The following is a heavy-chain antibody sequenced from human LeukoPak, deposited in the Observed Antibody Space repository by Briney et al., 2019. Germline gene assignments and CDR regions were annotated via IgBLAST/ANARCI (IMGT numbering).Heavy chain of an antibody. CDR2: IRSTANGYAT. CDR1: GFTSSGSA. V-gene: IGHV3-73*01. J-gene: IGHJ4*02. D-gene: IGHD3-10*01. CDR3: TGNYYGSGSYADFDY. Sequence: PGGSLRLSCAASGFTSSGSALHWVRQASGKGLEWVGRIRSTANGYATAYAASVKGRFTISRDDSKNTAYLQMDSLKTEDTAVYYCTGNYYGSGSYADFDYWGQGTLVTVSS.